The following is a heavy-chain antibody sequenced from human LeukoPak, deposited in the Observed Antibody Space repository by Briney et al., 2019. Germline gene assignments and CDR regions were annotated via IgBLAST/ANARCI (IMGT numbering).Heavy chain of an antibody. D-gene: IGHD3-16*02. V-gene: IGHV4-34*01. CDR3: ARGGRLSIDPVDY. Sequence: SETLSLTCAVYGGSFSGYYWSWIRQPPGKGLEWIGEINHSGSTNYNPSLKSRVTISVDTSKNQFSLKLSSVTAADTAVYYCARGGRLSIDPVDYWGQGTLVTVSS. CDR2: INHSGST. J-gene: IGHJ4*02. CDR1: GGSFSGYY.